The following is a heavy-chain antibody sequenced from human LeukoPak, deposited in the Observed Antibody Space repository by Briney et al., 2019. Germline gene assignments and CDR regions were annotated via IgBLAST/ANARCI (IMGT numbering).Heavy chain of an antibody. J-gene: IGHJ4*02. V-gene: IGHV3-21*01. CDR1: GFTFSSYS. Sequence: PGGSLRLSCAASGFTFSSYSMNWVRQAPGKGLEWVSSISSSSSYIYYADSVKGRFTISRDNAKNSLYLQMNSLRAEDTAVYYCARLTWSGYYLDYWGQGTLVTVSS. CDR2: ISSSSSYI. CDR3: ARLTWSGYYLDY. D-gene: IGHD3-3*01.